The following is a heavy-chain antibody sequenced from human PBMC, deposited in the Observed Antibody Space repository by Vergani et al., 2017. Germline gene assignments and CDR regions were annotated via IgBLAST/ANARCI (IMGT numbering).Heavy chain of an antibody. Sequence: QLQLVESGGGVVQRGGSLRLSCATSGFTLSNYDMQWIRQGPGKGLEFVAFIQFDGSNQYYADSVKGRCTLSRDFSKNTLYLQMNSLRTDDTATYYCAKHFRGWGIDYWGQGTQVIVSS. J-gene: IGHJ4*02. CDR3: AKHFRGWGIDY. D-gene: IGHD3-16*01. CDR1: GFTLSNYD. CDR2: IQFDGSNQ. V-gene: IGHV3-30*02.